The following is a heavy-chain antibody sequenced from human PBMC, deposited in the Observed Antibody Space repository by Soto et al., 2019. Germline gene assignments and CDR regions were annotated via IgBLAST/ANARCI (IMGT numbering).Heavy chain of an antibody. CDR3: ARSQGSSTSLEIYYYYYYGMDV. D-gene: IGHD2-2*01. CDR2: IIPISDTT. CDR1: GGTFSSYA. J-gene: IGHJ6*02. Sequence: QVQLVQSGAEAKKPGSSVKVSCKASGGTFSSYAISWVRQAPGQGLEWMGGIIPISDTTNYAQKFQGRVTITADESTSTADMELSSLRSEDTAVYYCARSQGSSTSLEIYYYYYYGMDVWGQGSTVTVSS. V-gene: IGHV1-69*01.